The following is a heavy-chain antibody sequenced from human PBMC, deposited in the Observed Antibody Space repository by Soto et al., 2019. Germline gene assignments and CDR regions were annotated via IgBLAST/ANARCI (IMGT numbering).Heavy chain of an antibody. CDR1: GFTVSSYA. CDR2: ISYDGSNK. J-gene: IGHJ6*02. Sequence: GGSLRLSSAASGFTVSSYAMHWVRQAPGKGLEWVAVISYDGSNKYYADSVKGRFTISRDNSKNTLYLQMNSLRAEDTAVYYCARDCYDFWCGYYLGGMDVWGEGTTVTV. CDR3: ARDCYDFWCGYYLGGMDV. V-gene: IGHV3-30-3*01. D-gene: IGHD3-3*01.